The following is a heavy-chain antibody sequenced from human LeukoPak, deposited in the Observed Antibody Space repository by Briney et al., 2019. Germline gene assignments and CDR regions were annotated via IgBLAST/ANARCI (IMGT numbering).Heavy chain of an antibody. CDR3: ARGVTGTTYGPNQNYYYYMDV. Sequence: PSETLSLTCTVSGGSISSSSYYWSWLRQPPGKGLEWIGYIYHSGSTYYNPSLKSRVTISVDRSKNQFSLKLSSVTAADTAVYYCARGVTGTTYGPNQNYYYYMDVWGKGTTVTVSS. CDR1: GGSISSSSYY. J-gene: IGHJ6*03. D-gene: IGHD1-7*01. V-gene: IGHV4-30-2*01. CDR2: IYHSGST.